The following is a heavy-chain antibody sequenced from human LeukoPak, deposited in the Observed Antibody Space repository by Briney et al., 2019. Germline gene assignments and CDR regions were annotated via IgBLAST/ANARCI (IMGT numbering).Heavy chain of an antibody. Sequence: GGSLRLSCAASGFTVSSNYMNSVRQAPGRGLEWDSIVDSGGSTYYEASGKGRFTISRDNADNTLYLQMKSLRAEDTAVYYCGRVATQGSSTYYAFDIWGQGAVVTVSS. CDR2: VDSGGST. CDR3: GRVATQGSSTYYAFDI. V-gene: IGHV3-53*01. D-gene: IGHD2-15*01. CDR1: GFTVSSNY. J-gene: IGHJ3*02.